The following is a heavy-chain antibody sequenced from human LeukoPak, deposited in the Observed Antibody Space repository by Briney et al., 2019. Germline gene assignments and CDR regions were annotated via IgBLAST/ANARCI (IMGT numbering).Heavy chain of an antibody. Sequence: GGSLRLSCAASGFTFSSYAMHWVRQAPGKGLEWVAVISYDESNKYYADSVKGRFTISRDNSKNTLYLQMNSLRAEDTAVYYCAKDRFTGGGYYGEVDYWGQGTLVTVSS. CDR1: GFTFSSYA. D-gene: IGHD4-17*01. J-gene: IGHJ4*02. CDR2: ISYDESNK. CDR3: AKDRFTGGGYYGEVDY. V-gene: IGHV3-30*04.